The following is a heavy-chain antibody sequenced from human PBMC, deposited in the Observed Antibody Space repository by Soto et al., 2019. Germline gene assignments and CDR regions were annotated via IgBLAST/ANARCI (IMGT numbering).Heavy chain of an antibody. Sequence: SVKVSCKASGGTFSSYAISWLRQAPGQGLEWMGGIIPIFGTANYAQKFQGRVTITADESTSTAYMELSSLRSEDTAVYYCARPLRYYDSSGYYTFDYWGQGTLVTVSS. J-gene: IGHJ4*02. D-gene: IGHD3-22*01. V-gene: IGHV1-69*13. CDR1: GGTFSSYA. CDR3: ARPLRYYDSSGYYTFDY. CDR2: IIPIFGTA.